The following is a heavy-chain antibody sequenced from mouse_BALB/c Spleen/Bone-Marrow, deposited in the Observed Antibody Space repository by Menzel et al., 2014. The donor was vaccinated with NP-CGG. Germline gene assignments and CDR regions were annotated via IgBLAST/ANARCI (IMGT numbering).Heavy chain of an antibody. CDR2: ILPGSGSS. V-gene: IGHV1-9*01. CDR1: GYTFSNYW. J-gene: IGHJ2*01. D-gene: IGHD3-2*02. CDR3: ARGIRNYFDY. Sequence: QVQLQQSGAELMKPGASVKISCKATGYTFSNYWIEWVKQRPGHGLEWIGEILPGSGSSQYNEKFKGKATFTADTSSNTASMQLSSLTSEDSAVYYCARGIRNYFDYWGQDTTLTVSS.